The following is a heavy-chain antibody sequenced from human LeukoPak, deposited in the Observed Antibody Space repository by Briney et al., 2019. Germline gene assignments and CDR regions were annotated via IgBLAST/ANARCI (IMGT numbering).Heavy chain of an antibody. V-gene: IGHV2-5*01. J-gene: IGHJ5*02. D-gene: IGHD3-22*01. Sequence: ESGPTLVNPTQTLTLTCTFSGFSLSTSGVGVGWIRQPPGKALEWLALIYWNDDKRYSPSLKSRLTITKDTSKNQVVPTMTNMDPVDTATYYCAHRPPQSRDSSGYYRHWFDPWGQGTPVTVSS. CDR1: GFSLSTSGVG. CDR2: IYWNDDK. CDR3: AHRPPQSRDSSGYYRHWFDP.